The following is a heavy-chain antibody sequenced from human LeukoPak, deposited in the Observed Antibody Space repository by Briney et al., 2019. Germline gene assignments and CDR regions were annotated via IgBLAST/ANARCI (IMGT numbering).Heavy chain of an antibody. V-gene: IGHV1-69*04. CDR1: GGTFSSYA. CDR3: ARDKEQQLVPYLLDWFDP. D-gene: IGHD6-13*01. Sequence: GSSVKVSCKASGGTFSSYAISWVRQAPGQGLEWMGRIIPILGIANYAQKFQGRVTITADKSTSTAYMELSSLRSEDTAVYYRARDKEQQLVPYLLDWFDPWGQGTLVTVSS. J-gene: IGHJ5*02. CDR2: IIPILGIA.